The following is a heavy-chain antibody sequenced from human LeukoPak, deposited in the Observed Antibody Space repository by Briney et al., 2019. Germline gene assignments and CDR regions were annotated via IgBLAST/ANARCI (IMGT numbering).Heavy chain of an antibody. CDR1: GYTFTGYY. Sequence: GASVKVSCKAAGYTFTGYYMHWVRQAPGQGLEWMGWSNPKRGDTNYAQKFQGRGTMTRDTSISTVYMELSRLTSDDTAVYYCARTYYYDPRSPDYWGQGTLVTVSS. J-gene: IGHJ4*02. CDR3: ARTYYYDPRSPDY. V-gene: IGHV1-2*02. D-gene: IGHD3-22*01. CDR2: SNPKRGDT.